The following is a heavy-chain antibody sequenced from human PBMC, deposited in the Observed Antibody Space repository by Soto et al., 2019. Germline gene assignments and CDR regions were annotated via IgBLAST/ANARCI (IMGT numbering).Heavy chain of an antibody. CDR1: GGSISSGDYY. J-gene: IGHJ4*02. CDR3: ATTPNGIAAAGWNDY. V-gene: IGHV4-30-4*01. D-gene: IGHD6-13*01. Sequence: QVQLQESGPGLVKPSQTLSLTCTVSGGSISSGDYYWSWIRQPPGKGLEWIGYIYYSGSTYYNPSLKSRVTISVDTSKNQFSLKLSSVTAADTAVYYCATTPNGIAAAGWNDYWGQGTLVTVSS. CDR2: IYYSGST.